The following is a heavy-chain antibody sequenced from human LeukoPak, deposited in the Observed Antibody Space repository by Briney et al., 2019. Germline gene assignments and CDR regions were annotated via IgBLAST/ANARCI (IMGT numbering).Heavy chain of an antibody. J-gene: IGHJ4*02. Sequence: GGSLRLSFAFSGLTVTDNYMSGVRQAPGKGLEWVSVIYPDGSTYHADSVKGRFTISRDNSKNTLFLQMNTLRADDTAVYHCARTNPVYGDYDYWGQGTLVTVSS. CDR2: IYPDGST. CDR1: GLTVTDNY. V-gene: IGHV3-53*01. D-gene: IGHD4-17*01. CDR3: ARTNPVYGDYDY.